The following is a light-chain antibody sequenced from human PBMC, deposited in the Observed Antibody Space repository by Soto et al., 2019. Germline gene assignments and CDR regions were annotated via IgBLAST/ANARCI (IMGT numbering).Light chain of an antibody. J-gene: IGLJ2*01. CDR3: RSYTSSSTLV. CDR1: SSDVGGYNY. Sequence: QSALTQPASGAGSPGQSITISCTGTSSDVGGYNYVSWYQQNPGKAPKLMIYDVSNRPSGVSNRFSGAKSGKTASLTISGLQAEDEADYSCRSYTSSSTLVFGGGTKLTVL. V-gene: IGLV2-14*01. CDR2: DVS.